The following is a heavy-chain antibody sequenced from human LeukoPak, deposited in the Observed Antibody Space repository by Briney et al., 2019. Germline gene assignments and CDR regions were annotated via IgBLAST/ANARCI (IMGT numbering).Heavy chain of an antibody. Sequence: GESLKISCKGSGYSFTTYWIGWVRQMPGKGLGWMGIIYPDDSDTRYSPSFQGQVTISADKSISTAYLQWSSLKASDTAMYYCARHADIVVVPAAADYWGQGTLVTVSS. CDR2: IYPDDSDT. D-gene: IGHD2-2*01. CDR3: ARHADIVVVPAAADY. V-gene: IGHV5-51*01. J-gene: IGHJ4*02. CDR1: GYSFTTYW.